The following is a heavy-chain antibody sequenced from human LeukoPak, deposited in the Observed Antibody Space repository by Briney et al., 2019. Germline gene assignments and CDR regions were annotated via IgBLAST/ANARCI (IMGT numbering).Heavy chain of an antibody. J-gene: IGHJ4*02. V-gene: IGHV1-2*02. CDR3: ASGYSGYDLNY. CDR1: DFRDYY. D-gene: IGHD5-12*01. CDR2: TNPKSGDT. Sequence: ASVKVSCTTSDFRDYYMNWVRQAPGQGLEWLGWTNPKSGDTDYAQKFQGRVTMTRDTSISTAYMELSGLKPDDTAIYFCASGYSGYDLNYWGQGTQVTVSS.